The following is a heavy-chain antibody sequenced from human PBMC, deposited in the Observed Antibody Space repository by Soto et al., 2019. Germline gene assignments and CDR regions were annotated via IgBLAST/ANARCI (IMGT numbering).Heavy chain of an antibody. D-gene: IGHD3-3*01. J-gene: IGHJ3*02. CDR2: INHSGST. Sequence: QVQLQQWGAGLLKPSETLSLTCAVYGGSFSGYYWSWIRQPPGKGLEWLGEINHSGSTNYNPSLKSRVTISVDTSKNQFSLKLSSVTAADTAVYYCARDDFWSGYPRSLDAFDIWGQGTMVTVSS. CDR3: ARDDFWSGYPRSLDAFDI. CDR1: GGSFSGYY. V-gene: IGHV4-34*01.